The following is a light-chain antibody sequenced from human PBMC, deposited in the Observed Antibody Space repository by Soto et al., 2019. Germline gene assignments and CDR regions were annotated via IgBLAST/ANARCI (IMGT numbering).Light chain of an antibody. Sequence: VLTQSPGTMSFSLGESSTLSCRASQSVSSSYVAWYQHKPGLARRFLIHDTSSRDIGIPDRLSGSKSGTNFTLTIRRMEPEDVGMYYCKKYGSSPISSGKGTRRE. J-gene: IGKJ5*01. V-gene: IGKV3-20*01. CDR3: KKYGSSPIS. CDR1: QSVSSSY. CDR2: DTS.